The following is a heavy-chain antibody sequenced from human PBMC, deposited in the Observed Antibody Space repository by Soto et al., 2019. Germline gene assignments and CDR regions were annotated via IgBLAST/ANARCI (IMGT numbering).Heavy chain of an antibody. D-gene: IGHD6-13*01. CDR1: GYTFTSYD. Sequence: QVQLVQSGAEVKKPGASVKVSCKASGYTFTSYDINWVRQATGQGLEWMGWMNPNSGNTGYAQKFQGRVTMTRNTSISTAYMELSSLSSEDKAVYYCARERSAAGTGWFDHWGQGTLVPVSS. CDR2: MNPNSGNT. CDR3: ARERSAAGTGWFDH. J-gene: IGHJ5*02. V-gene: IGHV1-8*01.